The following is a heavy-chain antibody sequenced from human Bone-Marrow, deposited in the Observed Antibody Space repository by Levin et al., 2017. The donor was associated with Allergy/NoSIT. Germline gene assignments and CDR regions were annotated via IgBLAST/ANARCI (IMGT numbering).Heavy chain of an antibody. CDR2: IYSGGDT. Sequence: GESLKISCAASGFTVSSNYMSWVRQAPGKGLEWVSVIYSGGDTFYAESVKGRFTISRDNSKNTLYLQMNSLIAEDTAVYYCSKNGGWYGAGYFDYWGQGTLVTVSS. J-gene: IGHJ4*02. D-gene: IGHD6-19*01. CDR3: SKNGGWYGAGYFDY. CDR1: GFTVSSNY. V-gene: IGHV3-66*02.